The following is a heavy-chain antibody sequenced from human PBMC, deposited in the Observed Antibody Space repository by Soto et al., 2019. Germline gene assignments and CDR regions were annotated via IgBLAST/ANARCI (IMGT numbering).Heavy chain of an antibody. D-gene: IGHD3-22*01. CDR3: ARYSMVYYDSSGYFDY. CDR2: ISSSSSTI. J-gene: IGHJ4*02. Sequence: PGGSLRLSCAASGFTFSSYSMNWVRKAPGKGLEWVSYISSSSSTIYYADSVKGRFTISRDNARNSLYLQMNSLRDEDTAVYYCARYSMVYYDSSGYFDYWGQGTLVTVS. V-gene: IGHV3-48*02. CDR1: GFTFSSYS.